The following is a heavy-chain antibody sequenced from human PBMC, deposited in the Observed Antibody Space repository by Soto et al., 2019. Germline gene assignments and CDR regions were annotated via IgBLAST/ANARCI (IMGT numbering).Heavy chain of an antibody. V-gene: IGHV4-30-4*01. J-gene: IGHJ4*02. CDR1: GGSISSGDYY. D-gene: IGHD2-21*02. CDR3: ARDCGGDCYSRGIDY. CDR2: IYYSGST. Sequence: QVQLQESGPGLVKPSQTLSLTCTVSGGSISSGDYYWSWIRQPPGKGLEWIGYIYYSGSTYYNPSLKSRVTISGDTSKNQFSLKLSSVTAADTAVYYCARDCGGDCYSRGIDYWGQGTLVTVSS.